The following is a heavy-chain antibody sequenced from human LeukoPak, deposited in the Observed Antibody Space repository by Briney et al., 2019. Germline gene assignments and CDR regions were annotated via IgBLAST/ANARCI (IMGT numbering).Heavy chain of an antibody. CDR3: ARLSAILGVSWFDP. CDR2: IYRGGSET. Sequence: GESPKISCKGSGYSFTSYWIGWVRQMPGKGLEWMGIIYRGGSETSYSTSFQGQVPLSADKSISTAYLQWSRLKTPDTAMYYLARLSAILGVSWFDPWGRGTLVSV. D-gene: IGHD3-3*01. CDR1: GYSFTSYW. J-gene: IGHJ5*02. V-gene: IGHV5-51*01.